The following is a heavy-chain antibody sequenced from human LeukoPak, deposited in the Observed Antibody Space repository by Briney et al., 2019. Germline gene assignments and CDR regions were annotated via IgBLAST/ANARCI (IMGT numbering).Heavy chain of an antibody. Sequence: PSETLSLTCTVSGGSISSNSYYWGWIRQPPGKGLEWIGSIYYSGSTYYNPSLKSRVTISVDTSKNQFSLKLSSVTAADTAVYYCARTHVWGSYRYTGVDYWGQGTLVTVSS. CDR1: GGSISSNSYY. CDR2: IYYSGST. D-gene: IGHD3-16*02. V-gene: IGHV4-39*01. J-gene: IGHJ4*02. CDR3: ARTHVWGSYRYTGVDY.